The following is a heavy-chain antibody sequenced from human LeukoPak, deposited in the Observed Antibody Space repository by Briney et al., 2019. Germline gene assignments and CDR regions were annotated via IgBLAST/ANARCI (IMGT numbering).Heavy chain of an antibody. CDR1: GYTFTSYA. J-gene: IGHJ3*02. V-gene: IGHV7-4-1*02. CDR2: INTNTGNP. Sequence: ASVKVSCKASGYTFTSYAMNWVRQAPGQGLEWMGWINTNTGNPTYAQGFTGRFVFSLDTSVSTAYLQISSLKAEDTAVYYCARVEMGAPELFPEAFDIWGQGTMVTVSS. CDR3: ARVEMGAPELFPEAFDI. D-gene: IGHD1-26*01.